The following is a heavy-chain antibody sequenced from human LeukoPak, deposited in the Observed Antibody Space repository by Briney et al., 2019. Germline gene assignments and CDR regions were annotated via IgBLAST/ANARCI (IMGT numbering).Heavy chain of an antibody. D-gene: IGHD6-13*01. V-gene: IGHV4-39*07. CDR2: IYYSGST. J-gene: IGHJ4*02. CDR3: ARAPLGSSRWTFYFDY. CDR1: GGSISSSSYY. Sequence: PSETLSLTCTVSGGSISSSSYYWGWIRQPPGKGLEWIGSIYYSGSTYYNPSLKSRVTISEDTSKNQFSLKVSSVTAADTAVYYCARAPLGSSRWTFYFDYWGQGTLVTVSS.